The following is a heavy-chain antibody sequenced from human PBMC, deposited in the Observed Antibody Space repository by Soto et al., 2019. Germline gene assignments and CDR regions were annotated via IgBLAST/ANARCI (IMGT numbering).Heavy chain of an antibody. CDR1: GFTFSSYA. D-gene: IGHD2-2*01. CDR3: ATEVDCSSTSCYDY. Sequence: GESLKISCAASGFTFSSYAMSWVRQAPGKGLEWVSAISGSGGSTYYADSVKGRFTISRDNSKNTLYLQMNSLRAEDTAVYYCATEVDCSSTSCYDYWGQGTLVTVSS. V-gene: IGHV3-23*01. J-gene: IGHJ4*02. CDR2: ISGSGGST.